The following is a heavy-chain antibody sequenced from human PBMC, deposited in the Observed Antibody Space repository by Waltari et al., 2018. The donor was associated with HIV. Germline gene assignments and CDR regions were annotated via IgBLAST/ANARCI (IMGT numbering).Heavy chain of an antibody. Sequence: QVQLVQSGAEVKKPGASVKVSCKASGYTLTGYYMHWVRQAPGQGLEWMGWINPNSGGTNYAQKCQGRVTMTRDTSISTAYMELSRLRSDDTAVDYCARLADTAMVSPWGQGTLVTVSS. CDR2: INPNSGGT. CDR3: ARLADTAMVSP. V-gene: IGHV1-2*02. CDR1: GYTLTGYY. D-gene: IGHD5-18*01. J-gene: IGHJ5*02.